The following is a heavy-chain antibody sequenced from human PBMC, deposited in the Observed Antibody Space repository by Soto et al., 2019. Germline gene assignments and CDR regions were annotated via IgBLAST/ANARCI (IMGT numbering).Heavy chain of an antibody. V-gene: IGHV3-15*01. CDR3: VTGGYFLDF. CDR2: IKSKVDGGTT. J-gene: IGHJ4*02. Sequence: KTGGSLRLSCAVAGFTFSNAWMNWVRQAPGKGLEWLGRIKSKVDGGTTDYASPVKGRFTISRDDSRNTVYLQMNSLKAEDTAIYYCVTGGYFLDFWGQGTLVTVSS. D-gene: IGHD5-18*01. CDR1: GFTFSNAW.